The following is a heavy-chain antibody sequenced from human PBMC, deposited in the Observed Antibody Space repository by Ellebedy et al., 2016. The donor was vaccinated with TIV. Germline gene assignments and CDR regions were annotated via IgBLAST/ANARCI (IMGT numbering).Heavy chain of an antibody. CDR1: GGSISSYY. J-gene: IGHJ5*02. CDR2: TYYSGST. V-gene: IGHV4-59*01. CDR3: AREGNWFDP. Sequence: MPGGSLRLSCTVSGGSISSYYWSWIRQPPGKGLEWIGYTYYSGSTNYNPSLKSRVTISVDTSKNQFSLKLSSVTAADTAVYYCAREGNWFDPWGQGTLVTVSS.